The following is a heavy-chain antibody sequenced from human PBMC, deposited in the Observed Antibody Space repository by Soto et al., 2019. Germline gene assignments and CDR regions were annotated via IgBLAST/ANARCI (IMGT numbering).Heavy chain of an antibody. CDR3: ARDKITGRFDY. V-gene: IGHV4-34*01. J-gene: IGHJ4*02. CDR2: INHSGST. Sequence: QVQLQQWGAGLLKPSETLSLTCAVYGGSFSGYYWTWIRQPPGTGLEWIGEINHSGSTNYNPSLKGRATISVDTSKTQFSLTLTSVTAADTAVYYCARDKITGRFDYWGQGTLVTVSS. CDR1: GGSFSGYY. D-gene: IGHD2-8*02.